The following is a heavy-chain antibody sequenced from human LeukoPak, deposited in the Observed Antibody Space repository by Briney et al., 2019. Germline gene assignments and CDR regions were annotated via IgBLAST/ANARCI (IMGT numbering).Heavy chain of an antibody. CDR1: GYTFTSYD. D-gene: IGHD1-26*01. V-gene: IGHV1-69*05. CDR3: ARDGLYSGSYNWFDP. J-gene: IGHJ5*02. Sequence: SVKVSCKASGYTFTSYDINWVRQATGQGLEWMGGIIPIFGTANYAQKFQGRVTITTDESTSTAYMELSSLRSEDTAVYYCARDGLYSGSYNWFDPWGQGTLVTVSS. CDR2: IIPIFGTA.